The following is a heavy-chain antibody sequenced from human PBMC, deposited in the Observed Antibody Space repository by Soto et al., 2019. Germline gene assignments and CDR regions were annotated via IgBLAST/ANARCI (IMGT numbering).Heavy chain of an antibody. J-gene: IGHJ5*01. D-gene: IGHD2-21*01. CDR1: GVSIHNSHSF. Sequence: PSETLSLTCTVSGVSIHNSHSFWAWIRQPPGKGLQFIASVYHNGGAHYNSSLKSRVTISVDTANNQVSLRMRSLTAADTAFYYCGRVVEGATRHTDPDSWGQGIRVTVS. CDR2: VYHNGGA. CDR3: GRVVEGATRHTDPDS. V-gene: IGHV4-39*01.